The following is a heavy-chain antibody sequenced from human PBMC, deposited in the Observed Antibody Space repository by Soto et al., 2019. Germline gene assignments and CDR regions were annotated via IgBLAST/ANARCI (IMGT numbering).Heavy chain of an antibody. CDR2: IFYSGST. V-gene: IGHV4-59*01. CDR1: GGSISSYD. D-gene: IGHD1-1*01. Sequence: QVQLQESGPGLVKPSETLSLTCTVSGGSISSYDWSWIRQPPGKGLEWIGYIFYSGSTNYKPSLKSRGTISVDTSKNQFSLKLSSGTAADTAVYYCAREGTTVDSYYYYALDVWGQGTTVTVSS. J-gene: IGHJ6*02. CDR3: AREGTTVDSYYYYALDV.